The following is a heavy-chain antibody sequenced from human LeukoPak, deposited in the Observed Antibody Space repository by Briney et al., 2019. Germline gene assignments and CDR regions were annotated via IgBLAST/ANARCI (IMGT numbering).Heavy chain of an antibody. V-gene: IGHV3-23*01. CDR2: IRGSGGST. D-gene: IGHD4-11*01. Sequence: GGTLRLSCAVSGFTFSSYGMSWVRQAPGKGLEWVSGIRGSGGSTYYADSVKGRFTISRYNSKNTLYLQMNSLRAEDTAVYYCAKGPLHYIHETHYFDYWGQGTLVTVSS. CDR3: AKGPLHYIHETHYFDY. CDR1: GFTFSSYG. J-gene: IGHJ4*02.